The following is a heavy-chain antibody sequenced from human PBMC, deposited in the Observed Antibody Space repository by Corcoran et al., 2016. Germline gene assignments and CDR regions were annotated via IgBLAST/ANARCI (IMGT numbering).Heavy chain of an antibody. D-gene: IGHD5-18*01. J-gene: IGHJ4*02. Sequence: QVQLVQSGAEVKKPGASVKVSCKASGYTFTSYYMHWVRQAPGQGLEWMGIINPSGGSTSYAQKFQGRVTMTRDTSTSTAYMELRSLRSDDTAVYYCARDQQLWRPYFDYWGQGTLVTVSS. V-gene: IGHV1-46*01. CDR2: INPSGGST. CDR3: ARDQQLWRPYFDY. CDR1: GYTFTSYY.